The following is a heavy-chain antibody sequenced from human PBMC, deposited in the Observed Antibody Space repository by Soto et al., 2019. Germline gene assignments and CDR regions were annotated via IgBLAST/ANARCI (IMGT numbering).Heavy chain of an antibody. Sequence: TSETLSLTCAVSGGYISSYYWSWIRQPPGKGLEWIGYIYYSGSTNYNPSLKSRVTISVDTSKNQFSLKLSSVTAADTAVYYCARRYGPCFDYWGQGTLVTVSS. CDR3: ARRYGPCFDY. J-gene: IGHJ4*02. D-gene: IGHD5-18*01. CDR2: IYYSGST. CDR1: GGYISSYY. V-gene: IGHV4-59*08.